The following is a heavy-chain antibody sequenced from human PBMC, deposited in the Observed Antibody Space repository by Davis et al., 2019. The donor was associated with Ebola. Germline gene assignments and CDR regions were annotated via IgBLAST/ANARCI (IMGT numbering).Heavy chain of an antibody. CDR2: INHIGNT. V-gene: IGHV4-34*01. D-gene: IGHD2-2*01. Sequence: MPSETLSLTSAVYGGSSSGYYWSWIRQPQGKALEWIGEINHIGNTTYNPSLKSRVTISVDTSKNQFPLKLSSVTAAETAVYYCARAGGIVVVPAAPNTHYYYGMDVWGQGTTVTVSS. CDR3: ARAGGIVVVPAAPNTHYYYGMDV. CDR1: GGSSSGYY. J-gene: IGHJ6*02.